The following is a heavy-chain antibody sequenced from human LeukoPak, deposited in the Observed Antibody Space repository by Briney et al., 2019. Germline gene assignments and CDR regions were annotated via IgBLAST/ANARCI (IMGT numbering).Heavy chain of an antibody. V-gene: IGHV3-48*01. Sequence: GGSLRLSCAASGFTFSSYSMNWVRQAPGKGLEWVSYISSSSSTIYYADSVKGRFTISRDNSKNTLYLQMNSLRAEDTAVYYCAKVGNYGYYYYYYMDVWGKGTTVTVSS. CDR1: GFTFSSYS. D-gene: IGHD1-7*01. CDR2: ISSSSSTI. J-gene: IGHJ6*03. CDR3: AKVGNYGYYYYYYMDV.